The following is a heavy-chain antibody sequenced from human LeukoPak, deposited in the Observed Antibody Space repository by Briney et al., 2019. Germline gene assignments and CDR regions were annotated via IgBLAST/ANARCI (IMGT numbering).Heavy chain of an antibody. Sequence: PSETLSLTCTVSGGSISPYYWSWIRQPPGKGLEWIGYVYYNGGTNYNASLKSRVTISVDTPKNQFSLRLSSVTAADTAVYYCARQGRYMAAANTPNFDYWGQGILVTVSS. J-gene: IGHJ4*02. CDR2: VYYNGGT. CDR1: GGSISPYY. V-gene: IGHV4-59*08. CDR3: ARQGRYMAAANTPNFDY. D-gene: IGHD6-13*01.